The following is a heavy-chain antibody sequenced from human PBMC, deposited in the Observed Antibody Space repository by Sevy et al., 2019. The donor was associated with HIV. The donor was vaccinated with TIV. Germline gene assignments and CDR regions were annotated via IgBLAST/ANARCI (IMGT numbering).Heavy chain of an antibody. J-gene: IGHJ4*02. V-gene: IGHV3-53*01. CDR2: IYSDGTT. CDR3: VGADRPNQGDF. Sequence: GGSLRLSCAASGFTVSRNFMSWIRQAPGKGLEWVSIIYSDGTTFYADSVKGRFTISRDNSRNMLYLQMNTLRAEDTAVYYCVGADRPNQGDFWGQGTLVTVSS. D-gene: IGHD6-6*01. CDR1: GFTVSRNF.